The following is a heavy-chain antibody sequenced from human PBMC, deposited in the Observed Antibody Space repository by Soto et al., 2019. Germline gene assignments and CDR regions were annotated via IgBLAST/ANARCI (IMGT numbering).Heavy chain of an antibody. D-gene: IGHD6-19*01. Sequence: HVQLVQSGAEVKQPGSSVKVSCKTSGGTFSTYAIYWVRQAPGQGLEWMGAIIPLFGTADYAQKFQGRVTITADESTSTAYMELSSLRSEDTAVYYCARPKGSYSSGYYYFDYWGQGTMVTVSS. CDR3: ARPKGSYSSGYYYFDY. CDR1: GGTFSTYA. CDR2: IIPLFGTA. V-gene: IGHV1-69*01. J-gene: IGHJ4*02.